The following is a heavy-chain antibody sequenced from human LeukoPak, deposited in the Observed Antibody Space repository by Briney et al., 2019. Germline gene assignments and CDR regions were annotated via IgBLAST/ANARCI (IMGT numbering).Heavy chain of an antibody. CDR2: IYYSGST. CDR3: ARDPGGYSYGLEAPLDY. CDR1: GGSISSYY. V-gene: IGHV4-59*01. J-gene: IGHJ4*02. Sequence: SETLSLTCTVSGGSISSYYWSWIRQPPGKGLEWIGFIYYSGSTNYNPSLKSRVTISVDTSKNQFSLKLNSVTAADTAVYYCARDPGGYSYGLEAPLDYWGQGTLVTVSS. D-gene: IGHD5-18*01.